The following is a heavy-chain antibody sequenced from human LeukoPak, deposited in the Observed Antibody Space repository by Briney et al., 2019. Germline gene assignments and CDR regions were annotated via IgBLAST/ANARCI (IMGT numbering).Heavy chain of an antibody. V-gene: IGHV3-23*01. D-gene: IGHD5-12*01. Sequence: PGGSLRLSCAASGFPFSSYALIWVRQAPGKGLEWVSTISGSGGDTDYADSVRGRFTVSRDNSKNTQYLRMTSLRAEDTAIYYCAKVDSYSGHDGTPLENWGRGTLVTVSS. CDR3: AKVDSYSGHDGTPLEN. CDR2: ISGSGGDT. CDR1: GFPFSSYA. J-gene: IGHJ4*02.